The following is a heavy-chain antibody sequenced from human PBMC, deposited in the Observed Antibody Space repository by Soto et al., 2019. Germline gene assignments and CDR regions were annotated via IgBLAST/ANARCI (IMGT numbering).Heavy chain of an antibody. V-gene: IGHV1-8*01. J-gene: IGHJ3*02. Sequence: QVQLVQSGAEVKKPGASVKVSCKASGYTFTSYDINWVRQATGQGLEWMGWMNPNSGNTGYAQKFQGRVTMTRNTSISTAYMELSILRSEDTAVYYCSSTVAGTHAFDIWGQGTMVTVSS. CDR2: MNPNSGNT. CDR3: SSTVAGTHAFDI. CDR1: GYTFTSYD. D-gene: IGHD6-19*01.